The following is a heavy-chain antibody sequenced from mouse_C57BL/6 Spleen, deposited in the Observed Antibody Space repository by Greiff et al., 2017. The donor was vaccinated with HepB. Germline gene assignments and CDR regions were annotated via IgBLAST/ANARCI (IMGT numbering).Heavy chain of an antibody. V-gene: IGHV1-20*01. CDR1: GYSFTGYF. Sequence: EVQLQHSGPELVKPGDSVKISCKASGYSFTGYFMNWVMQSHGKSLEWIGRINPYNGDTFYNQKFKGKATLTVDKSSSTAHMELRSLTSEDSAVYYCARDGYYLYYAMDYWGQGTSVTVSS. CDR3: ARDGYYLYYAMDY. J-gene: IGHJ4*01. CDR2: INPYNGDT. D-gene: IGHD2-3*01.